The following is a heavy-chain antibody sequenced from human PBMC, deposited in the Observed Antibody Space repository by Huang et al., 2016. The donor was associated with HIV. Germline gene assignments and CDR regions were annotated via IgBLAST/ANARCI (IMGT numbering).Heavy chain of an antibody. CDR2: ISDDGSNK. CDR3: ALKGDSSGWEYFRH. D-gene: IGHD6-19*01. Sequence: QVQLVESGGGVVQPGRSLRLSCAASGFIFSNYGMHWVRQAPGKGLEWGALISDDGSNKYYTDSGKGRFSISRDNSKNTLYLQMNSLRAEDTAVYYCALKGDSSGWEYFRHWGQGTLVTVSS. J-gene: IGHJ1*01. V-gene: IGHV3-30*03. CDR1: GFIFSNYG.